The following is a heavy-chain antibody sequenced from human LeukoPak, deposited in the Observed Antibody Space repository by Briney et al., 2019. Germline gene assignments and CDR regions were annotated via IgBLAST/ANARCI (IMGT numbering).Heavy chain of an antibody. CDR3: ARVNGPAARRPYYYYYYGMDV. J-gene: IGHJ6*04. V-gene: IGHV1-69*13. CDR2: IIPIFGTA. D-gene: IGHD2-2*01. Sequence: SVKVSCKASGGTFSSYAINWVRQAPGQGLEWMGGIIPIFGTANYAQKFQGRVTITADESTSTAYMELSSLRSEDTAVYYCARVNGPAARRPYYYYYYGMDVWGKGTTVTVSS. CDR1: GGTFSSYA.